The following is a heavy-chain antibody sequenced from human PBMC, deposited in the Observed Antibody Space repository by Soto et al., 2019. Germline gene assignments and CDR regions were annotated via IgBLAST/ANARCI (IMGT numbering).Heavy chain of an antibody. J-gene: IGHJ3*02. V-gene: IGHV1-58*01. D-gene: IGHD3-10*01. CDR2: IVVGSGNT. CDR1: GFTFTSSA. Sequence: RASVKVSCKASGFTFTSSAVQWVRQARGQRLEWIGWIVVGSGNTNYAQKFQERVTITRDMSTSTAYMELSSLRSEDTAVYYCAADRAGLWFGEPRDAFDIWGQGTMVTVSS. CDR3: AADRAGLWFGEPRDAFDI.